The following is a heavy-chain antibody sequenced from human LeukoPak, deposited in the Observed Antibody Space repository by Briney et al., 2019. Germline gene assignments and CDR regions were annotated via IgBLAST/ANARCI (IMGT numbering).Heavy chain of an antibody. CDR3: AKGLGEQQLVPLDY. Sequence: GGSLSLSCKASGFTFSNYAMNWVRQAPGKGLEWVSRINNDGSNTAYADSVKGRFTISRDNAKNTLYLQMNSLRAEDTALYYCAKGLGEQQLVPLDYWGQGTLVTVSS. V-gene: IGHV3-74*03. CDR2: INNDGSNT. CDR1: GFTFSNYA. D-gene: IGHD6-13*01. J-gene: IGHJ4*02.